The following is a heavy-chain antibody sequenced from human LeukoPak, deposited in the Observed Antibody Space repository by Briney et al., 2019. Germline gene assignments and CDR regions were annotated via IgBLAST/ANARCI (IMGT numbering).Heavy chain of an antibody. J-gene: IGHJ6*02. V-gene: IGHV4-59*08. Sequence: SETLSFTCTVSGGSISSYYWSWIRQPPGKGLEWIGCVYYSGSTNYNPSLKGRVTISVDTSKNQFSLKLSSVTAADPAVYYCARHQRQQLGYYYYGMDVWGQGPTVTVSS. CDR2: VYYSGST. CDR3: ARHQRQQLGYYYYGMDV. D-gene: IGHD6-6*01. CDR1: GGSISSYY.